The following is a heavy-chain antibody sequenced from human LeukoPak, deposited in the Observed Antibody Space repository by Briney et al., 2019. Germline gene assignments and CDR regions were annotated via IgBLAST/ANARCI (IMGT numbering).Heavy chain of an antibody. Sequence: AASVKVSCKASGYTFTSYGISWVRQAPGQGLEWMGWISAYNGNTNYAQKLQGRVTMTTDTSTSTAYMELSRLRSDDTAVYYCARTQSITIFGVVTSPFDYWGQGTLVTVSS. V-gene: IGHV1-18*01. CDR1: GYTFTSYG. CDR2: ISAYNGNT. J-gene: IGHJ4*02. D-gene: IGHD3-3*01. CDR3: ARTQSITIFGVVTSPFDY.